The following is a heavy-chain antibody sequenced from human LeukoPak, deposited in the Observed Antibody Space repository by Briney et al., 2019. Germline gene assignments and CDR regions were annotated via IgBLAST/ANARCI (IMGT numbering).Heavy chain of an antibody. Sequence: RGGSLRLSCAASGFTFSDYSMNWVRHAPGKGLEWVSYISSSGSTIYYADSVKGRFTISRDNAKNPLYLQMNSLRAEDTAVYYCAELGITMIGGVWGKGTTVTISS. CDR1: GFTFSDYS. CDR2: ISSSGSTI. V-gene: IGHV3-48*04. CDR3: AELGITMIGGV. J-gene: IGHJ6*04. D-gene: IGHD3-10*02.